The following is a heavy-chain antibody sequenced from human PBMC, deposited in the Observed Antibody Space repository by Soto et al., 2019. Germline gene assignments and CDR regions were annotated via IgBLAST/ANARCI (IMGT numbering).Heavy chain of an antibody. D-gene: IGHD6-6*01. J-gene: IGHJ6*02. CDR1: GGTFSSYA. CDR2: IIPIFGTA. CDR3: AWVKDSSYAYGMDV. V-gene: IGHV1-69*01. Sequence: QVQLVQSGAEVKKPGSSGKVSCKASGGTFSSYAISWVRQATGQGLEWMGGIIPIFGTANYAQQFQGRVTITSDEATSTAYMELRSHSSEDTAVDACAWVKDSSYAYGMDVWGQWTTVTVSS.